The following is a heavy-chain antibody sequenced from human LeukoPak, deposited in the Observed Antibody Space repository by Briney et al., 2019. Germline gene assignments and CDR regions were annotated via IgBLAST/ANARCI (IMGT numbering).Heavy chain of an antibody. CDR1: GFTFSSYA. V-gene: IGHV3-23*01. D-gene: IGHD3-10*01. J-gene: IGHJ4*02. CDR3: ANTPVLWFGDYVYYFDY. Sequence: GGSLRLSCAASGFTFSSYAMSWVRQAPGKGLEWVSAISGSGGSTYYADSVKGRFTISRDNSKNTLYLQMNSLRAEDTAVYYCANTPVLWFGDYVYYFDYWGQGTLVTVSS. CDR2: ISGSGGST.